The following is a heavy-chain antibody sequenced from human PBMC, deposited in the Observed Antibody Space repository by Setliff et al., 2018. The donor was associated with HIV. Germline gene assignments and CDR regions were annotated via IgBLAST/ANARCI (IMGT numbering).Heavy chain of an antibody. V-gene: IGHV3-30*12. J-gene: IGHJ6*03. Sequence: GGSLRLSCAASGFTFSSYGMHWVRQAPGKGLEWVAYISYDGSSKYYADSVKGRFTISRDTSKDTLYLQMNSLRAEDTAVYYCARVVGVAPYYYMDVWGKGTTVTVSS. CDR2: ISYDGSSK. CDR1: GFTFSSYG. D-gene: IGHD2-15*01. CDR3: ARVVGVAPYYYMDV.